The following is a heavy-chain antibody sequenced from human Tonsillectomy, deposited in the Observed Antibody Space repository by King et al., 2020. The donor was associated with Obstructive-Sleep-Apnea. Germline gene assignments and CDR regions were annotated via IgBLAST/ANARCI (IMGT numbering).Heavy chain of an antibody. Sequence: QLQESGPGLVKPSETLSLTCTVSGGSISSSSYYWGWIRQPPGKGLEWIGSIYYSGSTYYNPSLKSRVTISVHTSRNQFSLKLSSVTAADTAVYYCARPHYYGSGSYNLVDYWGQGTLVTVSS. CDR1: GGSISSSSYY. D-gene: IGHD3-10*01. CDR3: ARPHYYGSGSYNLVDY. J-gene: IGHJ4*02. V-gene: IGHV4-39*01. CDR2: IYYSGST.